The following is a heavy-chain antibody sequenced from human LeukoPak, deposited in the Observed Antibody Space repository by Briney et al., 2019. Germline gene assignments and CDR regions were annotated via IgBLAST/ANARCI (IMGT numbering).Heavy chain of an antibody. V-gene: IGHV1-2*06. D-gene: IGHD6-13*01. CDR2: INPNSGGT. CDR3: ARFSSRAAAGY. J-gene: IGHJ4*02. Sequence: ASVKVSCKASGYTFTGYYVHWVRQAPGQGLEWMGRINPNSGGTNYAQKLQGRVTMTTDTSTSTAYMELRSLRSDDTAVYYCARFSSRAAAGYWGQGTLVTVSS. CDR1: GYTFTGYY.